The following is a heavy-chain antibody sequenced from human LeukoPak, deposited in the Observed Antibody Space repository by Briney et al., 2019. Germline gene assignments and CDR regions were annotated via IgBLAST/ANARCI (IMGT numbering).Heavy chain of an antibody. CDR2: VYHSGST. J-gene: IGHJ4*02. V-gene: IGHV4-38-2*02. Sequence: SETLSLTCTVSGYSISSGYYWGWIRQPPGKGLEWIGSVYHSGSTYYNPSLKSRVTISVDTSKKQFSLKLSSVTAADTAVYYCARETPYGSGSYPFDYWGQGILVTASS. D-gene: IGHD3-10*01. CDR3: ARETPYGSGSYPFDY. CDR1: GYSISSGYY.